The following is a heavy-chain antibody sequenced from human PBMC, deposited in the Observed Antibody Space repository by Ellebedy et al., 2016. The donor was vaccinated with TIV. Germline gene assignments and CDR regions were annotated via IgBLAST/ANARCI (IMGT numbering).Heavy chain of an antibody. CDR1: GFTFSGYG. CDR3: ARDPAGRTWGTFDL. J-gene: IGHJ3*01. D-gene: IGHD1-14*01. Sequence: GESLKISCEASGFTFSGYGMHWVRQAPGKGLEWVANINQDGSEEQYVDSVKCRFTISSDNAKNSLYLQMSSLRAEDTAVYYCARDPAGRTWGTFDLWGQGTMATVSS. V-gene: IGHV3-7*03. CDR2: INQDGSEE.